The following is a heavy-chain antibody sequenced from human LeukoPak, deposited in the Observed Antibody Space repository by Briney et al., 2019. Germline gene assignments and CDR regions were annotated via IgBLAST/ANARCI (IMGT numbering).Heavy chain of an antibody. J-gene: IGHJ4*02. CDR2: INSRSTSI. V-gene: IGHV3-21*06. CDR3: AKRIAVAGSGNDY. Sequence: GGSLRLSCAASGFMSGFTFSSYAMNWVRQAPGKGLELVSSINSRSTSIYYADSVKGRFTISRDNAKNSLYLQLNSLRAEDTAVYYCAKRIAVAGSGNDYWGQGTLVTVSS. CDR1: GFMSGFTFSSYA. D-gene: IGHD6-19*01.